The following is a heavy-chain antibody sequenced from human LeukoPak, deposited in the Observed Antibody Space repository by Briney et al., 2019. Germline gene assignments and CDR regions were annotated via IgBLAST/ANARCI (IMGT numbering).Heavy chain of an antibody. CDR2: INYSGST. Sequence: SETLSLTCAVYGGSFSGYYWSWIRQPPGKGLEWIGEINYSGSTNYNPSLKSRVTISVDTSKNQFSLKLSSVTAADTAVYYCARGLQLLAGNFDYWGQGTLVTVSS. CDR1: GGSFSGYY. D-gene: IGHD2-2*01. CDR3: ARGLQLLAGNFDY. J-gene: IGHJ4*02. V-gene: IGHV4-34*01.